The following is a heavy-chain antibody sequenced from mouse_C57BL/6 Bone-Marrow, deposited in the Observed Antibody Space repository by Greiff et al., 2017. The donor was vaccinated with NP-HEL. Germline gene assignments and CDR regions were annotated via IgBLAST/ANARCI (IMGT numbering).Heavy chain of an antibody. CDR1: GFTFSDYG. D-gene: IGHD1-1*01. Sequence: EVHLVESGGGLVKPGGSLKLSCAASGFTFSDYGMHWVRQAPEKGLEWVAYISSGSSTIYYADTVKGRFTISRDNAKNTLFLQMTSLRSEDTAMYYCARHGVFDYWGQGTTLTVSS. CDR2: ISSGSSTI. CDR3: ARHGVFDY. J-gene: IGHJ2*01. V-gene: IGHV5-17*01.